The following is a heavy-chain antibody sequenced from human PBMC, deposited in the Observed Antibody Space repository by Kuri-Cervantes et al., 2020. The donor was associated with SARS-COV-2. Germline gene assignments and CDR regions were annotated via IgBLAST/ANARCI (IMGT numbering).Heavy chain of an antibody. D-gene: IGHD3-10*01. CDR3: AKDPTLTYYYGSGSYYNGAY. J-gene: IGHJ4*02. V-gene: IGHV3-30*02. Sequence: GESLKISCAASGFTFSSYGMHWVRQAPGKGLEWVAFIRYDGSNKYYADSVKGRFTISRDNSKNTLYLQMNSLRAEDTAVYYCAKDPTLTYYYGSGSYYNGAYWGQGTLVTVPS. CDR2: IRYDGSNK. CDR1: GFTFSSYG.